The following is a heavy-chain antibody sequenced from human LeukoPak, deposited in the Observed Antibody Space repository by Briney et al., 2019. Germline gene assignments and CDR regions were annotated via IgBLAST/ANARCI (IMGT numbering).Heavy chain of an antibody. J-gene: IGHJ6*03. CDR2: ISPIIGNA. D-gene: IGHD6-6*01. CDR3: ARASYSRSSGGYYYSYMDV. CDR1: GDTFSSYA. V-gene: IGHV1-69*05. Sequence: SVKVSCKASGDTFSSYAISWVRQAPGQGLEWMGGISPIIGNANYAQKFQGRVTMTTDASTSTAYMELSSLRSEDTAVDYSARASYSRSSGGYYYSYMDVWGKGTTVTVSS.